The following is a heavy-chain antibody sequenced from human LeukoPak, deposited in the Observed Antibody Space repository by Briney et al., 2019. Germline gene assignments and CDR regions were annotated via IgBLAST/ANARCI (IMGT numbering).Heavy chain of an antibody. CDR3: ARERAYSSSWYYFDY. CDR1: GFTFSDYA. J-gene: IGHJ4*02. CDR2: ISSNGGSI. V-gene: IGHV3-64*01. D-gene: IGHD6-13*01. Sequence: GGSLRLSCAASGFTFSDYAMHWVRQAPGRELEYVSAISSNGGSIHYANSVKGRFTISRDNSKNTLYLQMDSLRAEDMAVYYCARERAYSSSWYYFDYWGQGTLVTVSS.